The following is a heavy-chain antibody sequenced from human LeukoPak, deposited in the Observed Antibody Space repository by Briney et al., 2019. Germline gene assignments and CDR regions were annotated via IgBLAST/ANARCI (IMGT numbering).Heavy chain of an antibody. J-gene: IGHJ4*02. V-gene: IGHV3-21*01. CDR2: ISGSGGST. CDR1: GFTFSSYS. D-gene: IGHD4-17*01. CDR3: AREYGD. Sequence: GGSLRVSCAASGFTFSSYSMNWVRQAPGKGLEWVSGISGSGGSTYYADSVKGRFTISRDNAKNSLYLQMNSLRAEDTAVYYCAREYGDWGQGTLVTVSS.